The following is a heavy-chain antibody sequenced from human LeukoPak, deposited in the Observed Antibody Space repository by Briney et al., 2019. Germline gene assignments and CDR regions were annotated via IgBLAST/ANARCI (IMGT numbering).Heavy chain of an antibody. CDR3: ARPSSSWYYFDY. CDR2: ISSSSSYI. CDR1: GFTFSSYG. D-gene: IGHD6-13*01. V-gene: IGHV3-21*01. Sequence: PGGSLRLSCAASGFTFSSYGMNWVRQAPGKGLEWVSSISSSSSYIYYADSVKGRFTISRDNAKNSLYLQMNSLRAEDTAVYYCARPSSSWYYFDYWGQGTLVTVSS. J-gene: IGHJ4*02.